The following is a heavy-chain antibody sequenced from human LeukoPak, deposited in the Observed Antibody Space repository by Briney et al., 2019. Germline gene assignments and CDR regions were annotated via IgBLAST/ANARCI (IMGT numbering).Heavy chain of an antibody. CDR3: ARDSLPSSSWYYYYYYMDV. Sequence: ASVKVSCKASGYTFTGYYMHWVRQAPGQGLEWMGWINPNSGGTNYAQKFQGRVTTTRDTSISTAYMELSRLRSDDTAVYYCARDSLPSSSWYYYYYYMDVWGKGTTVTVSS. CDR1: GYTFTGYY. CDR2: INPNSGGT. J-gene: IGHJ6*03. V-gene: IGHV1-2*02. D-gene: IGHD6-13*01.